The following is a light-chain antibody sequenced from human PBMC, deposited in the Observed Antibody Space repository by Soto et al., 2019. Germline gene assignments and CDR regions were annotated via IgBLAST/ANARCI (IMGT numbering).Light chain of an antibody. J-gene: IGLJ2*01. V-gene: IGLV2-14*01. CDR3: SSYTSTNTLV. CDR1: SSDIGDYNY. Sequence: QSALTRPASVSGSPGQSITISCTGTSSDIGDYNYVSWYQQHPGKAPKLIIYGVSNRPSGISNRFSGSKSGNTASLTISGLQAEDEADYYCSSYTSTNTLVFGGGTKVTAL. CDR2: GVS.